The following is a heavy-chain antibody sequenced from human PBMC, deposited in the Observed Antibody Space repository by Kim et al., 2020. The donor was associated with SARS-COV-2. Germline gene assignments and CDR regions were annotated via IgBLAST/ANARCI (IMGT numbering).Heavy chain of an antibody. CDR2: IYHSGST. V-gene: IGHV4-30-2*01. Sequence: SETLSLTCAVSGGSISSGGYSWSWIRQPPGKGLEWIGYIYHSGSTYYNPSLKSRVTISVDRSKNQFSLKLSSVTAADTAVYYCAAVPSYYYYGMDVWGQGTTVTVSS. CDR1: GGSISSGGYS. D-gene: IGHD3-10*02. CDR3: AAVPSYYYYGMDV. J-gene: IGHJ6*02.